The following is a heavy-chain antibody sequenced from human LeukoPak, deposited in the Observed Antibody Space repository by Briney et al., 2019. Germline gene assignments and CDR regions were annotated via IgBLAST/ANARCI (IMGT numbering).Heavy chain of an antibody. CDR1: GFTFGDYA. Sequence: GGSLRLSCTASGFTFGDYAMSWFRQAPGKGLEWVGFIRSKAYGGTTEYAASVKGRFTISRDDSKSIAYLQMNSLKTEDTAVYYCTRVGIAAAPDYWGQGTLVSVSS. D-gene: IGHD6-13*01. V-gene: IGHV3-49*03. J-gene: IGHJ4*02. CDR3: TRVGIAAAPDY. CDR2: IRSKAYGGTT.